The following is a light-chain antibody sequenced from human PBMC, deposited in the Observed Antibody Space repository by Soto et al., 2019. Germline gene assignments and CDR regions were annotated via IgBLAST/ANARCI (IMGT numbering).Light chain of an antibody. CDR3: CSSAGTSYFV. J-gene: IGLJ1*01. Sequence: QSALTQPASVSGSLGQSISISCTENSSDVLFYHLVSWYQHRPRKAPKFILYDGCYRPSGVSTRFSGSKSGNSASLTISGLQAEDEAYYYCCSSAGTSYFVFGSGTKVTVL. V-gene: IGLV2-23*01. CDR1: SSDVLFYHL. CDR2: DGC.